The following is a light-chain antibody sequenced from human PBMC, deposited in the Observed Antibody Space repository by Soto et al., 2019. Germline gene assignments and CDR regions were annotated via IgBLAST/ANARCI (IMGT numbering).Light chain of an antibody. CDR2: GAS. CDR1: QRIATW. J-gene: IGKJ1*01. CDR3: QQYHLYWT. V-gene: IGKV1-5*01. Sequence: TQSPGTLSLSPGERATLSCRASQRIATWLAWYQHQPGSAPKLLIYGASTLQSGVPSRFSGSGSGAEFTLTIDNLQPEDFATYYCQQYHLYWTFGPGTKVDIK.